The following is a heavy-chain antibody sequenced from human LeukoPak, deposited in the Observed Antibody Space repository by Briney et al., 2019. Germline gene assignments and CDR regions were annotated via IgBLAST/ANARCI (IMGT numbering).Heavy chain of an antibody. J-gene: IGHJ4*02. Sequence: SETLSLTCTVSGGSISSGGYYWSWIRQHPGKGLEWIGYIYYSGTTYYNPSLKSRVSISLDTSKNQFSLNLSSVTTADTAVYYCARSGTVTTWNYWGQGTLVTVSS. CDR3: ARSGTVTTWNY. V-gene: IGHV4-31*03. CDR1: GGSISSGGYY. CDR2: IYYSGTT. D-gene: IGHD4-17*01.